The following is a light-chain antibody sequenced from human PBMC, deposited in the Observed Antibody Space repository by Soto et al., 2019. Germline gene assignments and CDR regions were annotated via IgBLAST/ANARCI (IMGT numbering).Light chain of an antibody. J-gene: IGLJ3*02. Sequence: QSALTQPPSVSGSPGQSVTISCTGTSSDVGNYNRVSWYQQPPGTAPKLMIYEVTNRPSGVPDRFSGSKSGNTASLTISGLHAEDEAYYYCSSYASSNTMVFGLGTKVTVL. CDR2: EVT. CDR1: SSDVGNYNR. V-gene: IGLV2-18*02. CDR3: SSYASSNTMV.